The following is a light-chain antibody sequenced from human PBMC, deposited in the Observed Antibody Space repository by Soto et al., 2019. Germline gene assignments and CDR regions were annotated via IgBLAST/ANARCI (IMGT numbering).Light chain of an antibody. CDR1: SSDVGGYKY. V-gene: IGLV2-14*01. Sequence: QSALTQPASVSGSPGQSITISCTGTSSDVGGYKYVSWYQQHPGEAPKRMIYDVSNRPSGVSNRFSGSKSGNTASLTISGLQAEDEADYYCSSYTSSSTRVFGTGTKVTVL. CDR3: SSYTSSSTRV. J-gene: IGLJ1*01. CDR2: DVS.